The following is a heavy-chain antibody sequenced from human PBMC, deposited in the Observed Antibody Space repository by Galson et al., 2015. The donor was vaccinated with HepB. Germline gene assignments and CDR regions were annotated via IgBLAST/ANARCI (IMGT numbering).Heavy chain of an antibody. V-gene: IGHV3-11*06. CDR3: ARDVHGSGKYH. CDR2: TGSAGYI. D-gene: IGHD3-10*01. J-gene: IGHJ4*02. CDR1: GFKISDYY. Sequence: SLRLSCAASGFKISDYYMSWIRQAPGKGLEWVAYTGSAGYINYADSVRGRFTISRGDARNFVYLQMNSLRPEDTAVYYCARDVHGSGKYHGGRGTLVTVSS.